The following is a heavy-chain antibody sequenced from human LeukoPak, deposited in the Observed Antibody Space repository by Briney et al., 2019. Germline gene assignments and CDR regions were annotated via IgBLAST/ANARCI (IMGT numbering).Heavy chain of an antibody. CDR1: GFTFSSYS. V-gene: IGHV3-48*01. CDR3: ARDDPGYYYYYYGMDV. Sequence: PGGSLRLSCAASGFTFSSYSMNWVRQAPGKGLEWVSYISSSSSTIYYADSVKGRFTISRDNAKNSLYLQMNSLRAEDTAVYYCARDDPGYYYYYYGMDVWGQGTTVTVSS. CDR2: ISSSSSTI. J-gene: IGHJ6*02.